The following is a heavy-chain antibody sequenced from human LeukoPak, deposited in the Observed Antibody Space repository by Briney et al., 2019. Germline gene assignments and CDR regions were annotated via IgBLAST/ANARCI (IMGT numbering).Heavy chain of an antibody. V-gene: IGHV3-48*01. J-gene: IGHJ3*02. CDR2: ISSSSSTI. CDR1: GFTFRDYV. D-gene: IGHD3-10*01. CDR3: ARPSAVLWFGELLSLGAFDI. Sequence: GGSLRLSCAASGFTFRDYVISWVRQAPGKGLEWVSYISSSSSTIYYADSVKGRFTISRDNAKNSLYLQMNSLRAEDTAVYYCARPSAVLWFGELLSLGAFDIWGQGTMVTAAS.